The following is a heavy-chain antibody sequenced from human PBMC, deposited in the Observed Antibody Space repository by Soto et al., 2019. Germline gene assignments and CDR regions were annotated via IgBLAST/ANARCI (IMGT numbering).Heavy chain of an antibody. J-gene: IGHJ4*02. D-gene: IGHD1-7*01. V-gene: IGHV4-61*01. CDR2: IYYSGST. CDR1: GGSVSSGSYY. Sequence: QVQLQESGPGLVKPSETLSLTCTVSGGSVSSGSYYWSWIRQPPGKGLEWIGYIYYSGSTNYNPSPKSXXTXSXVTSKNQFALKLSSGTAADTAVYYCARDSSSWNYLVWGQGTLVTVSS. CDR3: ARDSSSWNYLV.